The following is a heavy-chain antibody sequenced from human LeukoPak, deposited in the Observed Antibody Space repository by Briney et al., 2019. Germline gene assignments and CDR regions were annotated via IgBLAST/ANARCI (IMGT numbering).Heavy chain of an antibody. CDR1: GGSILSTIYY. CDR3: ARDGPVN. V-gene: IGHV4-39*07. CDR2: IHYSGPT. D-gene: IGHD3-22*01. Sequence: SETLSLACTDSGGSILSTIYYWAWIRQPPGKGLEWIGSIHYSGPTYYNPSLKSRVTISIDTSKSQFSLKLTSVTAADTAVYYCARDGPVNWGQGTLVTVSS. J-gene: IGHJ4*02.